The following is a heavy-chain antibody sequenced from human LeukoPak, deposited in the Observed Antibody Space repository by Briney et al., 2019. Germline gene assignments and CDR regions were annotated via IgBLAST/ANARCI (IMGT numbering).Heavy chain of an antibody. V-gene: IGHV3-48*02. CDR1: GFTFRSYN. D-gene: IGHD3-22*01. CDR3: ARWAIVDAFDI. CDR2: ISSSSSTI. J-gene: IGHJ3*02. Sequence: GGSLRLSCAASGFTFRSYNMNWVRQAPGKGLEWVSYISSSSSTIYYADSVKGRFTISRDNAKNSLYLQMNSLIDEDTAVYYCARWAIVDAFDIWGQGTMVTVSS.